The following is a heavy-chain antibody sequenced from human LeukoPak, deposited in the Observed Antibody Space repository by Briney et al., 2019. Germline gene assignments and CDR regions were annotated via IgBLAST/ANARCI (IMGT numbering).Heavy chain of an antibody. CDR2: IYYSGST. CDR1: GGSISSSSYY. CDR3: ARTPGYSSSWYPNYYYYYMDV. J-gene: IGHJ6*03. D-gene: IGHD6-13*01. V-gene: IGHV4-39*01. Sequence: SETLSLTCTVSGGSISSSSYYWGWIRQPPGKGLEWIGSIYYSGSTYYNPSLKSRVTISVDTSKNQFSLKLSSVTAADTAVYYCARTPGYSSSWYPNYYYYYMDVWGKGTTVTVSS.